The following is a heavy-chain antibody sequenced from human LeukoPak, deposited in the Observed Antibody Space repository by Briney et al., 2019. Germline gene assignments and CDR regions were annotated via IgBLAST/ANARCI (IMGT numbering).Heavy chain of an antibody. CDR1: GGSFSGYY. V-gene: IGHV4-34*01. D-gene: IGHD3-16*01. J-gene: IGHJ3*02. CDR2: INHSGST. Sequence: PSETLSLTCAVYGGSFSGYYWSCIRQPPGKGLEWIGEINHSGSTNYNPSLKSRVTISVDTSKNQFSLKLSSMTAADTAVYYCALCDEGAFDIWGQGTMVTVSS. CDR3: ALCDEGAFDI.